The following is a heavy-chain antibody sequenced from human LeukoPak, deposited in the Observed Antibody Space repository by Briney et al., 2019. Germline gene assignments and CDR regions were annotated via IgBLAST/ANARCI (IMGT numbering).Heavy chain of an antibody. V-gene: IGHV3-30*02. CDR3: ARGDCSGGSCYCDY. J-gene: IGHJ4*02. D-gene: IGHD2-15*01. CDR1: GFTFSSYG. CDR2: IRYDGSGK. Sequence: PGGSLRLSCAASGFTFSSYGMHWVRQAPGKGLEWVAFIRYDGSGKYYADSVKGRFTISRDNSKSTLYLQMNSLRAEDTAVYYCARGDCSGGSCYCDYWGQGALVTVSS.